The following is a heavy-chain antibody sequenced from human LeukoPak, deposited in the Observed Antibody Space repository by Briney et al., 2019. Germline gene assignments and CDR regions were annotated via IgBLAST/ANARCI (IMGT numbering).Heavy chain of an antibody. CDR2: ISGSGDYT. V-gene: IGHV3-23*01. CDR3: GKLPQGAGDHHYIEV. Sequence: GGSARLSCAASGFTFRMFGMTWVRQAPGKGLEWVAAISGSGDYTYYADSVKGRFTISRDNSQNTLFLQMNSLRAEDTAVYYCGKLPQGAGDHHYIEVWGKGTTVTVSS. CDR1: GFTFRMFG. D-gene: IGHD2-21*02. J-gene: IGHJ6*03.